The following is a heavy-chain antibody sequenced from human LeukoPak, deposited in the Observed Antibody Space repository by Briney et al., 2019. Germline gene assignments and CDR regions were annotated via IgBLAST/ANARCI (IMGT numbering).Heavy chain of an antibody. CDR2: IRYDGGNK. D-gene: IGHD6-13*01. Sequence: GGSLRLSCAASGFTFSNYGMHWVRQAPGKGLEWVAFIRYDGGNKYYADSVKGRFTISRDNSKNTLYLQMNSLRAEDTAVYYCAKEGGSSSSWFYFDYWGQGTLVTVSS. V-gene: IGHV3-30*02. CDR1: GFTFSNYG. CDR3: AKEGGSSSSWFYFDY. J-gene: IGHJ4*02.